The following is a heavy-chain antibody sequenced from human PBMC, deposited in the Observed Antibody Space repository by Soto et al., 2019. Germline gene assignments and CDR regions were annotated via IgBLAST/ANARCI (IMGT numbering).Heavy chain of an antibody. J-gene: IGHJ4*02. D-gene: IGHD6-19*01. CDR3: ARVIDMLAVAPFDY. CDR2: IYYSGST. Sequence: PSETLSLTCTVSGGSISSGDYYWSWIRQPPGKGLEWIGYIYYSGSTYYNPSLKSRVTISVDTSKNQFSLKLSSVTAADTAVYYCARVIDMLAVAPFDYWGQGTLVTVSS. CDR1: GGSISSGDYY. V-gene: IGHV4-30-4*01.